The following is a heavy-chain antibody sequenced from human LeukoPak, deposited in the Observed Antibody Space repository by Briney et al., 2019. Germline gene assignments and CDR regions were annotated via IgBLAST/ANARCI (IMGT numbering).Heavy chain of an antibody. V-gene: IGHV3-48*01. CDR1: GFTFITYS. D-gene: IGHD1-26*01. J-gene: IGHJ4*02. CDR3: ARRVGATYYFDW. Sequence: GGSLRLSCAASGFTFITYSMNWVRQAPGKGLEWISYISSGSNTIYYADPVKGRFTISRDNARNSLFLQMNSLGAEDTAVYYCARRVGATYYFDWWGQGTLVTVSS. CDR2: ISSGSNTI.